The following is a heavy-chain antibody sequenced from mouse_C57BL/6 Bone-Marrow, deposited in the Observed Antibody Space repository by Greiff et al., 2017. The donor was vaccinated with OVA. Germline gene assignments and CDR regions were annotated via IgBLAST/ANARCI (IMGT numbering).Heavy chain of an antibody. Sequence: VQLQQSGAELVMPGASVKLSCTASGFNFTDDYMHWVKQRPEQGLEWIGWIDPENGDTEYASKFQGKATITADTSSNTAYLQLSSLTSEDTAVYYCTYYYSNYWGQGTTLTVSS. J-gene: IGHJ2*01. V-gene: IGHV14-4*01. CDR2: IDPENGDT. D-gene: IGHD2-5*01. CDR1: GFNFTDDY. CDR3: TYYYSNY.